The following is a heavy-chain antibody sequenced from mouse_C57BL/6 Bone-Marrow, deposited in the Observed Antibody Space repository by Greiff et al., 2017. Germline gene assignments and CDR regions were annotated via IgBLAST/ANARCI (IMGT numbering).Heavy chain of an antibody. D-gene: IGHD1-1*01. CDR2: IRSKSNNYAT. CDR3: VRPLITTVEDYAMDY. J-gene: IGHJ4*01. V-gene: IGHV10-1*01. CDR1: GFSFNTYA. Sequence: EVKLMESGGGLVQPKGSLKLSCAASGFSFNTYAMNWVRQAPGKGLEWVARIRSKSNNYATYYADSVKDRFTISRDDSESMLYLQMNNLKTEDTAMYYCVRPLITTVEDYAMDYWGQGTSVTVSA.